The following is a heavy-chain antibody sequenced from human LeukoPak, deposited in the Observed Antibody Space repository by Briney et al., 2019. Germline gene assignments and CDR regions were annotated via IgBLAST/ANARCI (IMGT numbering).Heavy chain of an antibody. D-gene: IGHD3-10*01. CDR2: IKYNGSER. V-gene: IGHV3-7*01. Sequence: GGSLRLSCTASGFTFSEHWMSWVRQAPGKGLEWVANIKYNGSERSFVDSVKGRFTISRNNANTSLFLHMHSLSAEATAVSFCASAGAPRSGTPTHWGQGTLVTVSS. CDR1: GFTFSEHW. J-gene: IGHJ4*02. CDR3: ASAGAPRSGTPTH.